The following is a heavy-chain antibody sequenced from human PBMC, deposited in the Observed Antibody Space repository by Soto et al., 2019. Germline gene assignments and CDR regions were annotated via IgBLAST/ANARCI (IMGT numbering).Heavy chain of an antibody. CDR1: GASFDSYT. CDR3: ARGPLYDLESGMYWYFDL. D-gene: IGHD1-26*01. J-gene: IGHJ2*01. V-gene: IGHV1-69*01. CDR2: IIPIFGTT. Sequence: QVQLVQSGAEVRKSGSSVKVSSKLSGASFDSYTNTWVRQAPGQGLEWMGGIIPIFGTTDYAQKFQGRLTITADGFTSAAYMDLSSLTSEDTAVYYCARGPLYDLESGMYWYFDLWGRGTLVTVSS.